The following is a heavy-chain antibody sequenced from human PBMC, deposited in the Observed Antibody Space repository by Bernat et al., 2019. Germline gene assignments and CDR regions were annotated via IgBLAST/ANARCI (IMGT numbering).Heavy chain of an antibody. CDR2: ISYDGSNK. D-gene: IGHD2-2*01. J-gene: IGHJ4*02. CDR3: ARDLSRPVVPAAIDNHYERGY. V-gene: IGHV3-30-3*01. Sequence: LVESGGGVVQPGRSLRLSCAASGFTFSSYAMHWVRQAPGKGLEWVAVISYDGSNKYYADSVKGRFTISRDNSKNTLYLQMNSLRAEDTAVYYCARDLSRPVVPAAIDNHYERGYWGQGTLVTVSS. CDR1: GFTFSSYA.